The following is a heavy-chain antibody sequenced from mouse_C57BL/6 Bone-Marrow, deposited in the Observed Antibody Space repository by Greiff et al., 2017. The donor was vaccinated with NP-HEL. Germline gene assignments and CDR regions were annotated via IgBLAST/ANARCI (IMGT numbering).Heavy chain of an antibody. V-gene: IGHV3-6*01. D-gene: IGHD2-1*01. J-gene: IGHJ4*01. CDR1: GYSITSGYY. Sequence: LQESGPGLVKPSQSLSLTCSVTGYSITSGYYWNWIRQFPGNKLEWMGYISYDGSNNYNPSLKNRISITRDTSKNQFFLKLNSVTTEDTATYYCAREDYGNPYAMDYWGQGTSVTVSS. CDR2: ISYDGSN. CDR3: AREDYGNPYAMDY.